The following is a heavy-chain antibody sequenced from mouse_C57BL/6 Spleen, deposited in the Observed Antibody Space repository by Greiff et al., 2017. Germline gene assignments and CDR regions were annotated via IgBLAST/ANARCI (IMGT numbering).Heavy chain of an antibody. Sequence: QVQLQQSGPELVKPGASVKLSCKASGYTFTSYDINWVKQRPGQGLEWIGWIYPSDGSTKYNEKFKGKATFTVDTSSSTAYMKLHSLTSEDSAVYFCAREGNYDGCPAWFAYWGQGTLVTVSA. CDR1: GYTFTSYD. J-gene: IGHJ3*01. D-gene: IGHD2-3*01. V-gene: IGHV1-85*01. CDR3: AREGNYDGCPAWFAY. CDR2: IYPSDGST.